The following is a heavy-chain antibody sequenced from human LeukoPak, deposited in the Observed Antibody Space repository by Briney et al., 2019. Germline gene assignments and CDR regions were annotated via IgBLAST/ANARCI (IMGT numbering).Heavy chain of an antibody. J-gene: IGHJ5*02. D-gene: IGHD1-1*01. CDR1: GDSINNHY. CDR2: IYTRGST. Sequence: SATLSLTCTVSGDSINNHYWSWIRQPPGKGLEWIGFIYTRGSTNYNPSLKSRVTISGDTPKNQVSLTLNYMTAADTAVYYCARHWIETTKTYSYWFDPWGQGTLVTVSS. V-gene: IGHV4-4*09. CDR3: ARHWIETTKTYSYWFDP.